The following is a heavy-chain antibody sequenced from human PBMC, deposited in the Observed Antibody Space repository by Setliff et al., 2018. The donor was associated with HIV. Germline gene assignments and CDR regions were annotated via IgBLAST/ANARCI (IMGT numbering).Heavy chain of an antibody. J-gene: IGHJ3*02. CDR1: GYSISSSHW. CDR3: AKTVVGDSYALPNDGFDI. CDR2: IYYSGST. Sequence: SETLSLTCAVSGYSISSSHWWGWIRQPPGKGLEWIGYIYYSGSTNYNPSLKSRATMSVDTSNNRFSLKLSSATALDTAVYYCAKTVVGDSYALPNDGFDIWGQGTMVTVSS. D-gene: IGHD3-16*01. V-gene: IGHV4-28*06.